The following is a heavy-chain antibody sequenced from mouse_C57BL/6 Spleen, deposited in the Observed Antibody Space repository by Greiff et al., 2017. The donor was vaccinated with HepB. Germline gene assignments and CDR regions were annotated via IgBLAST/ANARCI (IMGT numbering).Heavy chain of an antibody. Sequence: QVQLQQSGAELVKPGASVKLSCKASGYTFTSYWMQWVKQRPGQGLEWIGEIDPSDSYTNYNQKFKGKATLTVDTSSSTAYMQLSSLTSEDSAVYYCARSGVRRNYAMDYWGQGTSVTVSS. CDR2: IDPSDSYT. CDR3: ARSGVRRNYAMDY. CDR1: GYTFTSYW. J-gene: IGHJ4*01. D-gene: IGHD2-14*01. V-gene: IGHV1-50*01.